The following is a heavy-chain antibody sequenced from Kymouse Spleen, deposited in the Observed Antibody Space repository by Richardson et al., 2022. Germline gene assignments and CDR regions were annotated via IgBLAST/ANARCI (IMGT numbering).Heavy chain of an antibody. CDR3: AKDNDYDILTGHFDY. V-gene: IGHV3-30*18. D-gene: IGHD3-9*01. J-gene: IGHJ4*02. Sequence: QVQLVESGGGVVQPGRSLRLSCAASGFTFSSYGMHWVRQAPGKGLEWVAVISYDGSNKYYADSVKGRFTISRDNSKNTLYLQMNSLRAEDTAVYYCAKDNDYDILTGHFDYWGQGTLVTVSS. CDR1: GFTFSSYG. CDR2: ISYDGSNK.